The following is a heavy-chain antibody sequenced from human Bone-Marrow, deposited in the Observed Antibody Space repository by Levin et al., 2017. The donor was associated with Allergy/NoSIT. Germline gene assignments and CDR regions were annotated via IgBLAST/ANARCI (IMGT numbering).Heavy chain of an antibody. CDR3: AKGSSGWFQETDS. D-gene: IGHD6-19*01. Sequence: GESLKISCTASGFPFHTSAMTWVRQAPGQGLGWVSSISGDADMTSYADSVKGRFTVSRDTSKNMLFLQMDNLRVEDTAVFYCAKGSSGWFQETDSWGQGTLVTVSS. CDR1: GFPFHTSA. J-gene: IGHJ4*02. CDR2: ISGDADMT. V-gene: IGHV3-23*01.